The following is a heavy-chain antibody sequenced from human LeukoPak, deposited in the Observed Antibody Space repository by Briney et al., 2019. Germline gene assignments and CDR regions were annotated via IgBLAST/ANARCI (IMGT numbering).Heavy chain of an antibody. CDR1: GGSISSGSYY. J-gene: IGHJ5*02. CDR3: ARDDGGYYLNWFDP. Sequence: SQTLSLTCTVSGGSISSGSYYWSWIRQPAGKGLEWIGRIYTSGSTNYNPSLKSRVTISVDTSKNQFSLKLSSVTATDTAVYYCARDDGGYYLNWFDPWGQGTLVTVSS. D-gene: IGHD3-22*01. CDR2: IYTSGST. V-gene: IGHV4-61*02.